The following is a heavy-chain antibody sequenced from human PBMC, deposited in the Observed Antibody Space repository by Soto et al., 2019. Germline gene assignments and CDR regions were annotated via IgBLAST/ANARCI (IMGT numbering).Heavy chain of an antibody. J-gene: IGHJ6*02. CDR3: AREWIAAAGTRTYYYYYGMDV. D-gene: IGHD6-13*01. Sequence: QVQLVESGGGVVQPGRSLRLSCAASGFTFSSYGMHWVRQAPGKGLEWVVVIWYDGSNKYYADSVKGRFTISRDNSKNTLYLQMNSLRAEDTAVYYCAREWIAAAGTRTYYYYYGMDVWGQGTTVTVSS. CDR1: GFTFSSYG. CDR2: IWYDGSNK. V-gene: IGHV3-33*01.